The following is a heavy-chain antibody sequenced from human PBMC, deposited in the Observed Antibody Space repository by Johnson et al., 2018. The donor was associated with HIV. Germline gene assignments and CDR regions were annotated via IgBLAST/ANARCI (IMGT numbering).Heavy chain of an antibody. Sequence: QVQLVESGGGLVKPGGSLRLSCAASGFTFSDYYMSWIRQAPGKGLEWVSYISSSGSTIYYADSVKGRFTISRDNSKNTLYLQMNSLRAEDTAVYYCAKDAVVVPAANPDAFDIWGQETMVTVSS. J-gene: IGHJ3*02. CDR3: AKDAVVVPAANPDAFDI. CDR1: GFTFSDYY. V-gene: IGHV3-11*04. CDR2: ISSSGSTI. D-gene: IGHD2-2*01.